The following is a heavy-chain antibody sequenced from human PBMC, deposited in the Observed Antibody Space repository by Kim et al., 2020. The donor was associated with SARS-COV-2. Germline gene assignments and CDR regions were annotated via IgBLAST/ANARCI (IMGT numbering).Heavy chain of an antibody. CDR2: ISAYNGNT. Sequence: ASVMVSCKASGYTFTSYGISWVRQAPGQGLEWMGWISAYNGNTNYAQKLQGRVTMTTDTSTSTAYMELRSLRSDDTAVYYCARGRYSSSWYWYFDLWGRGTLVTVSS. CDR1: GYTFTSYG. V-gene: IGHV1-18*04. J-gene: IGHJ2*01. CDR3: ARGRYSSSWYWYFDL. D-gene: IGHD6-13*01.